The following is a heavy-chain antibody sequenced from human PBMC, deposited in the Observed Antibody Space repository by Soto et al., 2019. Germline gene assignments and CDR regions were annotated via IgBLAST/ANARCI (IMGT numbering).Heavy chain of an antibody. V-gene: IGHV3-33*01. J-gene: IGHJ4*02. CDR2: ISNDENIK. Sequence: GGSLRLSCVASGFNFGNFGMHWVRQAPGKGLEWLTVISNDENIKQDSVRGRFAIARDNSKNTLYLHLTSLRAEDAAIYYCARGLRGVLDYRGQGTLVTVSS. CDR1: GFNFGNFG. CDR3: ARGLRGVLDY. D-gene: IGHD5-12*01.